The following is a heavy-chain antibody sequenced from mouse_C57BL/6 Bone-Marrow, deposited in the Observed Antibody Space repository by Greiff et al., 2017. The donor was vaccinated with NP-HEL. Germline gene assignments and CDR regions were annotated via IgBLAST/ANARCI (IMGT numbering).Heavy chain of an antibody. CDR3: VRHAPPYYPYARDY. CDR2: IRSKSNNYAT. J-gene: IGHJ4*01. CDR1: GFSFNTYA. V-gene: IGHV10-1*01. D-gene: IGHD2-10*01. Sequence: EVKVVESGGGLVQPKGSLKLSCAASGFSFNTYAMNWVRQAPGKGLEWVARIRSKSNNYATYYADSVKDRFTISRDDSESMLYLQMNNLKAEDTAMNYCVRHAPPYYPYARDYWGQGTSVTVSS.